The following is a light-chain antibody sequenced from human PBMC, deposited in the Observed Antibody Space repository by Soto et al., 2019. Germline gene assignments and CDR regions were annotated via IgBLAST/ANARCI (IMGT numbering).Light chain of an antibody. J-gene: IGKJ1*01. CDR2: GAS. Sequence: EIVMTQSPGTLSLSTGEGATLSCRASQSVDSNLAWYQQKPGQAPRLLFYGASTRPTGIPDRFSGSGSGTDFTLTISRLEAEDFAVYYCQHYASSWWMSGQGTKVDIK. CDR1: QSVDSN. CDR3: QHYASSWWM. V-gene: IGKV3-20*01.